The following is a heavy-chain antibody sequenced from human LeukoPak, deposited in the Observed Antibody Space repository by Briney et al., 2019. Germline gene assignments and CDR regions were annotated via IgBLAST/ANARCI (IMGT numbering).Heavy chain of an antibody. CDR2: IIPISGTA. V-gene: IGHV1-69*13. CDR1: GGTFSNHA. J-gene: IGHJ4*02. D-gene: IGHD6-13*01. CDR3: ARWAGDSSAWYPALFDY. Sequence: GASVKVSCKASGGTFSNHAISWVRQAPGQGLEWMGVIIPISGTANYAQKFQSRVTITADASTSTVYMELSSLTSDDTAVYYCARWAGDSSAWYPALFDYWGQGTLVTVSS.